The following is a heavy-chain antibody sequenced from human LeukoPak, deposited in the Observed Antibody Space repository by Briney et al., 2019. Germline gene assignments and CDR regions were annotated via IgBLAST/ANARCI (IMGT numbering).Heavy chain of an antibody. CDR1: GDSISDNKW. Sequence: PSGTLSLTCAVSGDSISDNKWWSWVRQPPGKGLEWIGEIFSSGVTNCNPSLKSRVTILIDKSENQFSLRLSSVTAADTAIYYCAKAAAYNMDVWGKGTTVTVSS. CDR2: IFSSGVT. CDR3: AKAAAYNMDV. V-gene: IGHV4-4*02. J-gene: IGHJ6*04. D-gene: IGHD5-24*01.